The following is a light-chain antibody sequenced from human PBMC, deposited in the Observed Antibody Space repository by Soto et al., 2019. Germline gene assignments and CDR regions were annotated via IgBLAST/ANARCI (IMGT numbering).Light chain of an antibody. J-gene: IGKJ1*01. V-gene: IGKV3-20*01. Sequence: EIVLTQSPGTLSLSPGERATLSCRASQSVSSSYLAWYQQKPGQAPRLLIYGASSRATGIPDRFSGSGSGXXXXXXXXXXXXEDFXXXXXQQYGSSPTFGQGTKVEIK. CDR2: GAS. CDR1: QSVSSSY. CDR3: QQYGSSPT.